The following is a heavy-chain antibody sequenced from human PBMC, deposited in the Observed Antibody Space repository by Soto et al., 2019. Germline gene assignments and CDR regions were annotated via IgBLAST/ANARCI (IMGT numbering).Heavy chain of an antibody. Sequence: GGSLRLSCAASGFTFSSYAISWVRQAPGKGLEWVSAISGSGISTFYADSVKGRFTISRDNSNNTLYLQMNSLRADDTAVYYCAKALQRGFFYYGMDVWGQGTTVTVSS. J-gene: IGHJ6*02. CDR1: GFTFSSYA. CDR2: ISGSGIST. D-gene: IGHD6-25*01. V-gene: IGHV3-23*01. CDR3: AKALQRGFFYYGMDV.